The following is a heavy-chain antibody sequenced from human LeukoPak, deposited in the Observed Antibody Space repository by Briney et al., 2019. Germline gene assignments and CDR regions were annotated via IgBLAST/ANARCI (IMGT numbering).Heavy chain of an antibody. CDR2: IKQDGSEK. J-gene: IGHJ6*03. D-gene: IGHD6-13*01. CDR1: GFTFSSYW. V-gene: IGHV3-7*01. Sequence: GGSLRLSCAASGFTFSSYWMSWVRQAPGKGLEWVANIKQDGSEKYYVDSVKGRFTISRDNAKNSLYLQMNSLRAEDTAVYYCARETAAAPLYYYYYYHMDVWGKGTTVTVSS. CDR3: ARETAAAPLYYYYYYHMDV.